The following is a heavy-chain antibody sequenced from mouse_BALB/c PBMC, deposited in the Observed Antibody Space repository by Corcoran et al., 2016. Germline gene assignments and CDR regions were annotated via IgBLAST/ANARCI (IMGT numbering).Heavy chain of an antibody. J-gene: IGHJ1*01. CDR1: GYTFTSYV. V-gene: IGHV1S136*01. CDR3: ARTTTVEYWYFDV. Sequence: EVQLQQSGPELVKPRASVKMSCKASGYTFTSYVMHWVKQKPGQGLEWIGYINPYNDGTKYNEKFKGKATLTSDKSSSTAYMELSSLTSEDSAVYYCARTTTVEYWYFDVWGAGTTVTVSS. CDR2: INPYNDGT. D-gene: IGHD1-1*01.